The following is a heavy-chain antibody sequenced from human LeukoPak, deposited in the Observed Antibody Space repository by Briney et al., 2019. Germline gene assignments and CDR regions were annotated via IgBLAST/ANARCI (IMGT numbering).Heavy chain of an antibody. CDR3: ARRRALGTTVVTWYFEY. CDR2: IYPGDSDT. V-gene: IGHV5-51*01. CDR1: GYNFGSYW. J-gene: IGHJ4*02. Sequence: GESLKISCKGSGYNFGSYWIGWVRQMPGKGLEWMGMIYPGDSDTRYSPSFKGQVTISADKSINTAYQQWSSLKASDTAMYYCARRRALGTTVVTWYFEYWGQGTLVTVSS. D-gene: IGHD4-23*01.